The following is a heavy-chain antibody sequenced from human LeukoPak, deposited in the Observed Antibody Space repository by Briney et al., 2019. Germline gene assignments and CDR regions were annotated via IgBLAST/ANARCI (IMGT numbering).Heavy chain of an antibody. Sequence: EGSLRLSCAASGFSFSDACMSWVRQAPGKGLEWVGRIKSKTAGGTTAYAAPVKGRFTISRDDSKTTLYLQMNSLKTEDTAVYYCTTEYFDSSAHYYINDWGQGTLVTVSS. CDR1: GFSFSDAC. D-gene: IGHD3-22*01. V-gene: IGHV3-15*01. CDR3: TTEYFDSSAHYYIND. J-gene: IGHJ4*02. CDR2: IKSKTAGGTT.